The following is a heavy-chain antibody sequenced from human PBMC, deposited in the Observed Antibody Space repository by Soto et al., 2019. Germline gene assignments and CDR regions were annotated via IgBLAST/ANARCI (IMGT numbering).Heavy chain of an antibody. CDR3: AGALWANLWDY. V-gene: IGHV3-7*04. D-gene: IGHD2-21*01. Sequence: EVQLVESGGGLVQPGGSLRLSCAASGFTFSTYWMTWVRQAPGKGLEWVANIKQDGSEKYYVDSVKGRFTISRDNAKNSLYLQMNRLRAEDTGVYYCAGALWANLWDYWGQGTLVTVSS. CDR1: GFTFSTYW. CDR2: IKQDGSEK. J-gene: IGHJ4*02.